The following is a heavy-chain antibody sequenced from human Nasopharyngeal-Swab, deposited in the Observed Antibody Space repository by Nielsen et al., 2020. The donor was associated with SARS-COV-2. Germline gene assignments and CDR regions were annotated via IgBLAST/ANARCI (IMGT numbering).Heavy chain of an antibody. Sequence: SETLSLTCTVSGGSISSGGYYWSWIRQHPGKGLEWIGEINHSGSTNYNPSLKSRVTISVDTSKNQFSLKLSSVTAADTAVYYCARDMRYYDYVWGSSHYYYYGMDVWGQGTTVTVSS. J-gene: IGHJ6*02. CDR3: ARDMRYYDYVWGSSHYYYYGMDV. CDR2: INHSGST. D-gene: IGHD3-16*01. V-gene: IGHV4-31*03. CDR1: GGSISSGGYY.